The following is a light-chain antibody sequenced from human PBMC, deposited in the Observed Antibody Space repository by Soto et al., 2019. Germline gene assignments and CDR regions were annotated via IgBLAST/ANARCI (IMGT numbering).Light chain of an antibody. CDR2: GAS. Sequence: EIVLTQSPGTLSLSPGERATLSSRASQSVSSNYLAWYQQKPGQAPRLLIYGASSRATGIPDRFSGSGSGTDFTLTISRLEPEDFAVYYCQQYGISRTFGQGTKVEI. CDR1: QSVSSNY. J-gene: IGKJ1*01. CDR3: QQYGISRT. V-gene: IGKV3-20*01.